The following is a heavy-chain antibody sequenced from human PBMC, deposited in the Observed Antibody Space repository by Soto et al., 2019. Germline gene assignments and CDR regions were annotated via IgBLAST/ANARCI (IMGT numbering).Heavy chain of an antibody. D-gene: IGHD3-3*01. Sequence: GGSLRLSCAASGFTFSSNAMSWVRQVPGKGLEWVSVISGSGGSTYYADSVKGRFTISRDNSKNTLYLQMNSLRAEDTAVYYCAHTYDFWSGWDGMDVWGQGTTVTVSS. CDR2: ISGSGGST. CDR1: GFTFSSNA. CDR3: AHTYDFWSGWDGMDV. V-gene: IGHV3-23*01. J-gene: IGHJ6*02.